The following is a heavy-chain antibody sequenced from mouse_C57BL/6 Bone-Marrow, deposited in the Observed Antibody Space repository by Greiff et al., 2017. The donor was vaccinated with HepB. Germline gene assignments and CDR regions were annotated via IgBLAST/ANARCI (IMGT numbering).Heavy chain of an antibody. D-gene: IGHD1-1*01. CDR3: ARNYPTTDRY. Sequence: QVQLQQPGAELVKPGASVKLSCKASGYTFTSYWMHWVKQRPGQGLEWIGMIHPNSGSTNYNEKFKSKATLTVDTSSSTAYMQLSSLTSEDSAVYYCARNYPTTDRYWGQGTSVTVSS. J-gene: IGHJ4*01. CDR2: IHPNSGST. CDR1: GYTFTSYW. V-gene: IGHV1-64*01.